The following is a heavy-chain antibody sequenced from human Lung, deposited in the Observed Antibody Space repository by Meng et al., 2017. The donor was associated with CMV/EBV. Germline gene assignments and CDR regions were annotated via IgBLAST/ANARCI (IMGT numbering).Heavy chain of an antibody. CDR2: IYYSGST. D-gene: IGHD3-16*02. V-gene: IGHV4-39*07. CDR3: ARYLITFGGVIVSDY. Sequence: LXXIVSGGSISSSSYYWGWIRQPPGKGLEWIGSIYYSGSTYYNPSLKSRVTISVDTSKNQFSLKLSSVTAADTAVYYCARYLITFGGVIVSDYWGQGTLVTVSS. CDR1: GGSISSSSYY. J-gene: IGHJ4*02.